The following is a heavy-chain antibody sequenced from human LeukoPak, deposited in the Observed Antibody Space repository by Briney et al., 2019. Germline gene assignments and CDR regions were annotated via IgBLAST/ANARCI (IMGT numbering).Heavy chain of an antibody. D-gene: IGHD5-18*01. Sequence: GGSLRLSCAASGVTFSDYYMSWIRQAPGKGLEWVSYISSSGSTIYYADSVKGRFTISRDNAKNSLYLQMNGLRAEDTALYYCAKGGYSYGRYYFDYWGQGTLVTVSS. CDR2: ISSSGSTI. V-gene: IGHV3-11*01. CDR1: GVTFSDYY. J-gene: IGHJ4*02. CDR3: AKGGYSYGRYYFDY.